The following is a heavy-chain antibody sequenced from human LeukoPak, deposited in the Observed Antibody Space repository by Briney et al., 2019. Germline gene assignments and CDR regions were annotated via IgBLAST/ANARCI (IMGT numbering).Heavy chain of an antibody. CDR3: ARALDN. CDR1: GFTFSSYW. CDR2: INQDGTEK. J-gene: IGHJ4*02. Sequence: PGGSLRLSCAASGFTFSSYWMDWVRQAPGKGLEWVANINQDGTEKNYVESVKGRFTISRDNAKNSLFLQMSSLRAEDTAVYYCARALDNWGQGTLVTVSS. V-gene: IGHV3-7*01.